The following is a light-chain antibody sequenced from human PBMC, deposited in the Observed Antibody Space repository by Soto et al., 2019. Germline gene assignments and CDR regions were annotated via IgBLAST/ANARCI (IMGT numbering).Light chain of an antibody. CDR3: QDSSTSPWP. J-gene: IGKJ1*01. CDR1: QNVGSRY. CDR2: ATS. Sequence: ENLLTQSPGTLSLSPGERATLSCRASQNVGSRYLAWYQQKPGQAPRLLIYATSFRATGIPDRFRGSGSGTDFTLTISSLEPEDSAVYYCQDSSTSPWPFGQGTKVDVK. V-gene: IGKV3-20*01.